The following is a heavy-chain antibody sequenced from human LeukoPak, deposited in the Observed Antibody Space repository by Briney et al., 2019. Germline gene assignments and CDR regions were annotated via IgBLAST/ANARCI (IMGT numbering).Heavy chain of an antibody. J-gene: IGHJ4*02. CDR1: GGSFSVYY. Sequence: SETLSLTCAVYGGSFSVYYWSWIRQPPGKGLEWIGEINHSGSTNYNPSLKSRVTISVDTSKNQFSLKLSSVTAADTAVYYCARAPATAMARLKKRFDYWGQGTLVTVSS. D-gene: IGHD5-18*01. CDR2: INHSGST. V-gene: IGHV4-34*01. CDR3: ARAPATAMARLKKRFDY.